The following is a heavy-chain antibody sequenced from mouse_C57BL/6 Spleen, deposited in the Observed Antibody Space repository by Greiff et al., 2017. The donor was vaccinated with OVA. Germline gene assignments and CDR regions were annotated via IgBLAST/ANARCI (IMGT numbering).Heavy chain of an antibody. CDR1: GYTFTSYW. CDR3: ARRGITTGFYYAMDY. Sequence: QVQLQQSGAELVKPGASVKLSCKASGYTFTSYWMQWVKQRPGQGLEWIGEIDPSDSYTNYNQKFKGKATLTVDTSSSTAYMQLSSLTSEDSAVYYCARRGITTGFYYAMDYWGQGTSVTVSS. D-gene: IGHD1-1*01. J-gene: IGHJ4*01. CDR2: IDPSDSYT. V-gene: IGHV1-50*01.